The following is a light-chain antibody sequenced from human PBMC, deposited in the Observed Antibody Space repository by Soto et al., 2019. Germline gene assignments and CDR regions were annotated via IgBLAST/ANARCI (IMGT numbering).Light chain of an antibody. Sequence: EIVLTQSPATLSLSPGVRATLSCRASQSVSSYLAWYQQKPGQAPRLLIYDASNRATGIPARFSGSGSGTDFTLTISSLEPEDFAVYYCQQRSNWFTFGGGTKVEIK. CDR1: QSVSSY. V-gene: IGKV3-11*01. CDR3: QQRSNWFT. J-gene: IGKJ4*01. CDR2: DAS.